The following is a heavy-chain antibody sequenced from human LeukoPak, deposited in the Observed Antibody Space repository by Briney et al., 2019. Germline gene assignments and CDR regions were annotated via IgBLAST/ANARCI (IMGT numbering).Heavy chain of an antibody. CDR2: ISTYNGDT. J-gene: IGHJ4*02. CDR3: ARDPSNTSGWYIYFDY. V-gene: IGHV1-18*01. CDR1: GYSFTRYG. D-gene: IGHD6-19*01. Sequence: ASVRVSCKASGYSFTRYGITWVRQAPGQGLEWMGWISTYNGDTKYAQNFQGRVTMTADTSTSTVFMELRSLRSDDTAVYYCARDPSNTSGWYIYFDYWGQGTLVTVSS.